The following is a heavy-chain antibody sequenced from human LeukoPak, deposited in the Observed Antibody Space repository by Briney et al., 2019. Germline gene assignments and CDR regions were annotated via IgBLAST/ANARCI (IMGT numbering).Heavy chain of an antibody. CDR1: NDALSDYY. CDR3: ARGYSTSWTYYFDY. D-gene: IGHD6-13*01. Sequence: SETLSLTCIVSNDALSDYYWGWIRQPPGKGLEWVGHIYKIGNTYYNPSLKSRVTISVDTSKNHFSLKLNSLTAADTAAYYCARGYSTSWTYYFDYWGQGALVTVSS. V-gene: IGHV4-59*01. CDR2: IYKIGNT. J-gene: IGHJ4*02.